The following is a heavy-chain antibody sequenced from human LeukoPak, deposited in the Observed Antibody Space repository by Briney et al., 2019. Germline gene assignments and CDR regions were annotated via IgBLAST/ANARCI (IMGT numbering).Heavy chain of an antibody. CDR1: GGTFSSYA. V-gene: IGHV1-69*13. CDR2: IITIFGTA. J-gene: IGHJ6*02. D-gene: IGHD5-12*01. Sequence: AVKVSCKASGGTFSSYAISWVRQAPGQGLEWMGEIITIFGTANYAQKFQGRVTITAYESTSTAYMELSSLRSEDTAVYYCASAYSGYSPYYYYGMDVWGQGTTVTVSS. CDR3: ASAYSGYSPYYYYGMDV.